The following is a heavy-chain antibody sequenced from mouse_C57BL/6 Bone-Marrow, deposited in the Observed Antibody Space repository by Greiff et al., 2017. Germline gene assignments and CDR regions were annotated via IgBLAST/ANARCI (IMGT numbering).Heavy chain of an antibody. CDR1: GFTFSDYY. Sequence: EVQRVESEGGLVQPGSSMKLSCTASGFTFSDYYMAWVRQVPEKGLEWVANINYDGSSTYYLDSLKSRFIISRDNAKNIIYLQMSSLKSEDTATYYCASDRGYYFDYWGPGTTLTVSS. CDR3: ASDRGYYFDY. CDR2: INYDGSST. V-gene: IGHV5-16*01. J-gene: IGHJ2*01.